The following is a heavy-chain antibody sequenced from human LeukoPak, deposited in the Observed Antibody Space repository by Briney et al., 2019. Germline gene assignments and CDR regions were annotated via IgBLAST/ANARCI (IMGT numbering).Heavy chain of an antibody. CDR2: INHSGST. J-gene: IGHJ6*03. D-gene: IGHD3-10*01. CDR1: GGSFSGYY. V-gene: IGHV4-34*01. Sequence: SETLSLTCAVYGGSFSGYYWSWIRQPPGKGLEWIGEINHSGSTNYNPSLKSRVTISVDTSKNQFSLKLSSVTAADTAVYYCARLGPYYYGSGSYRDYYYMDVWGKGTTVTISS. CDR3: ARLGPYYYGSGSYRDYYYMDV.